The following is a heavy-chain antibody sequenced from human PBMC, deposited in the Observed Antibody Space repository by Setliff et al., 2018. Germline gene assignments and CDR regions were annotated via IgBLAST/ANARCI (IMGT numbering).Heavy chain of an antibody. J-gene: IGHJ6*03. CDR3: VRTDYSDGRYSMGV. Sequence: PSETLSLTCTVSGGSVDSSLYYWAFIRQPPGKGLEWIGSILYTGSTHSNPSLKSRVNISIDTSNNQFSLHQRSVTAADTAVYYCVRTDYSDGRYSMGVWGKGTTVTVSS. V-gene: IGHV4-39*07. CDR1: GGSVDSSLYY. D-gene: IGHD6-19*01. CDR2: ILYTGST.